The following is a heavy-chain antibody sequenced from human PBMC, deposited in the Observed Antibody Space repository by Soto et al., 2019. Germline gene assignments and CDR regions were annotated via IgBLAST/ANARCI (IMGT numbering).Heavy chain of an antibody. J-gene: IGHJ4*02. CDR3: ARETCSSTSCSIDY. V-gene: IGHV3-74*01. Sequence: GGSLRLSCAASGFTFSSYWMHWVRQAPGKGLVWVALINNDGSNTSYADSVKGRFTISRDNSKNTLYLQMNSLRAEDTAVYYCARETCSSTSCSIDYWGQGTLVTVSS. CDR2: INNDGSNT. CDR1: GFTFSSYW. D-gene: IGHD2-2*01.